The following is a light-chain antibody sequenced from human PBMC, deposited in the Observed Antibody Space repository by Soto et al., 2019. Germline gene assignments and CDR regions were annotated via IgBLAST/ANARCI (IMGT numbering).Light chain of an antibody. CDR1: NSNFGAGYD. CDR2: GNN. V-gene: IGLV1-40*01. CDR3: QSYDTGLSALV. Sequence: QSVLTQPPSVSGAPGQRVTISCIGSNSNFGAGYDVHWYKQLPGAAPKLVIYGNNNRPSGVPDRFSGSKSGTSASLAITGLQADDEADYFCQSYDTGLSALVFGTGTKVTVL. J-gene: IGLJ1*01.